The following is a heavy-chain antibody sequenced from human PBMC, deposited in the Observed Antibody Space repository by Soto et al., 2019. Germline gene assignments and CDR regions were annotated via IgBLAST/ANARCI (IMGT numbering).Heavy chain of an antibody. CDR2: INDDGRRT. CDR1: GFTFSSYW. D-gene: IGHD4-4*01. J-gene: IGHJ4*02. Sequence: EVQLVESGGGLVQPGGSLRLSCAASGFTFSSYWMHWVRQAPGKGLEWVSRINDDGRRTSYADSVKGRFTISRDNAKNTLELQMNSLRADDTAIYYSARRHRPSYTSDYWGQGTLVTVSS. V-gene: IGHV3-74*01. CDR3: ARRHRPSYTSDY.